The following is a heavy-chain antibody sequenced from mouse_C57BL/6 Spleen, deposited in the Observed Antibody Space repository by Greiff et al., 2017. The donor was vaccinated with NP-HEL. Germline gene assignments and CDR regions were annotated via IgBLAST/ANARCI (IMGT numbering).Heavy chain of an antibody. Sequence: EVKVVESGGDLVKPGGSLKLSCAASGFTFSSYGMSWVRQTPDKRLEWVATISSGGSYTYYPDSVKGRFTISRDNAKNTLYLQMSSLKSEDTAMYYCARRYGNYFYAMDYWGQGTSVTVSS. CDR3: ARRYGNYFYAMDY. CDR2: ISSGGSYT. D-gene: IGHD2-1*01. V-gene: IGHV5-6*02. J-gene: IGHJ4*01. CDR1: GFTFSSYG.